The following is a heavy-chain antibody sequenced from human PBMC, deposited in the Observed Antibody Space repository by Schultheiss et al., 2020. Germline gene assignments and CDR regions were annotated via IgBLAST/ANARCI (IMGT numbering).Heavy chain of an antibody. Sequence: GESLKISCAASGFTFSSYWMSWVRQAPGKGLEWVANIKQDGSEKYYVDSVKGRFTISRDNAKNSLYLQMNSLRAEDTAVYYCARDRWELLIGKYYGMDVWGQGTTVTGSS. CDR2: IKQDGSEK. J-gene: IGHJ6*02. CDR3: ARDRWELLIGKYYGMDV. CDR1: GFTFSSYW. D-gene: IGHD1-26*01. V-gene: IGHV3-7*01.